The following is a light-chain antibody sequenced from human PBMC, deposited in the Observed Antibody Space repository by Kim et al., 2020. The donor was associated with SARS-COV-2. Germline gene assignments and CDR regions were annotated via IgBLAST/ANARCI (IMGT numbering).Light chain of an antibody. V-gene: IGLV1-51*01. Sequence: GQKVTTSRPRSSANVGNNYVSWYQQPPRAAPTLLIYDNNKRPSGIPDRFSGSNYGTSATLGITGVQTGDEADYYCGTWDSSMSAVVFGGGTQLTVL. J-gene: IGLJ2*01. CDR2: DNN. CDR3: GTWDSSMSAVV. CDR1: SANVGNNY.